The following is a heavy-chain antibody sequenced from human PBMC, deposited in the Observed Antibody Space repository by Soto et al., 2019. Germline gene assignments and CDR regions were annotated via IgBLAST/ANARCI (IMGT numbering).Heavy chain of an antibody. V-gene: IGHV1-3*01. CDR1: GYTFTSYA. Sequence: ASVKVSCKASGYTFTSYAMHWVRQAPGQRLEWMGWINAGNGNKKYSQKFQGRVTITKDTSASTAYMEPSSLRSEDTAVYYCARSGDFWSGYYDYYYYMDVWGKGTTVTVSS. CDR2: INAGNGNK. D-gene: IGHD3-3*01. J-gene: IGHJ6*03. CDR3: ARSGDFWSGYYDYYYYMDV.